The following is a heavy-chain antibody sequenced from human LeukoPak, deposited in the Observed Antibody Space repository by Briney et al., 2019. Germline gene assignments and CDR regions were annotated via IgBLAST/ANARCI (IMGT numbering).Heavy chain of an antibody. D-gene: IGHD3-3*02. Sequence: GASVKVSCKASGYTFTGYYMRWVRQAPGQGLEWMGWINPNSGGTNYAQKFQGRVTMTRDTSISTAYMELSRLRSDDTAVYYCARDIRGPRSPHGYWGQGTLVTVSS. CDR1: GYTFTGYY. V-gene: IGHV1-2*02. CDR3: ARDIRGPRSPHGY. J-gene: IGHJ4*02. CDR2: INPNSGGT.